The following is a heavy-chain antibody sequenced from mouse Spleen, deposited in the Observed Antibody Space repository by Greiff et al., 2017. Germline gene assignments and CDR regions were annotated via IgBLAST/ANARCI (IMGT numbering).Heavy chain of an antibody. CDR2: IYPGSGNT. CDR3: ARRELGRWAWFAY. D-gene: IGHD4-1*01. CDR1: GYSFTSYY. Sequence: QVQLQQSGPELVKPGASVKISCKASGYSFTSYYIHWVKQRPGQGLEWIGWIYPGSGNTKYNEKFKGKATLTADTSSSTAYMQLSSLTSEDSAVYYCARRELGRWAWFAYWGQGTLVTVSA. V-gene: IGHV1-66*01. J-gene: IGHJ3*01.